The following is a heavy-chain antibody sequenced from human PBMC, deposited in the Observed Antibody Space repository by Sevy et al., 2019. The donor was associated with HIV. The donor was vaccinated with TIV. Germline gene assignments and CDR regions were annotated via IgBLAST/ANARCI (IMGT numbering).Heavy chain of an antibody. J-gene: IGHJ5*02. V-gene: IGHV1-18*01. Sequence: ASVKVSCKASGYTFTTYGINWVRQAPGQGLEWMGWISAYNGNTNYAQKFQDRVTMNTDTSTSTANMELRSLRSDDTAVFYCARGLGVLRLGELSNWFDPWGQGTLVTVSS. CDR2: ISAYNGNT. CDR3: ARGLGVLRLGELSNWFDP. D-gene: IGHD3-16*02. CDR1: GYTFTTYG.